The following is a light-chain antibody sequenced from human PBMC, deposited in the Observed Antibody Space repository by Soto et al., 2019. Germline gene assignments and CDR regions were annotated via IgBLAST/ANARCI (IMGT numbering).Light chain of an antibody. CDR3: SSYAATVYV. CDR2: EVS. CDR1: SSDVGGYNF. J-gene: IGLJ1*01. V-gene: IGLV2-8*01. Sequence: QSVLTQPPSASGSPGQSVTISCTGTSSDVGGYNFVSWFQQHPGKVPKLIMYEVSKRPSGVPDRFSGSKSGNTASLTASGLQAVDEADYYCSSYAATVYVFGTGTKVTVL.